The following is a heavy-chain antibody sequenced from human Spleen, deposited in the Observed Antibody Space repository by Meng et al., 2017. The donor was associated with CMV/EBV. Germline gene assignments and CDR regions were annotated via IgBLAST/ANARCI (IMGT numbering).Heavy chain of an antibody. V-gene: IGHV1-2*02. CDR3: ARSFYADYGDY. CDR2: IDLNSGGS. CDR1: GFTFIDYY. Sequence: CEASGFTFIDYYIHWVRQAHGQGLEWMGWIDLNSGGSNSAQKFQDRITMTRDTSISTAYMELKNLRSDDAAVYYCARSFYADYGDYWGRGTLVTVSS. D-gene: IGHD4-17*01. J-gene: IGHJ4*02.